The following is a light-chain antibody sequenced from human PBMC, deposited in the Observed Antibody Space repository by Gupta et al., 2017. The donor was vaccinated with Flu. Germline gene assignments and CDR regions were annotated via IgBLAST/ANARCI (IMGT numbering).Light chain of an antibody. V-gene: IGKV2D-29*01. CDR3: MQSRQPPLT. J-gene: IGKJ4*01. Sequence: MSCKSTESLLYTDGKAYLYWYRQKQGHPPQLLIHEASNRFSGVPDRVSGSGSETDFTLNISRVEAADAGVYFCMQSRQPPLTFGGGTKVEIK. CDR1: ESLLYTDGKAY. CDR2: EAS.